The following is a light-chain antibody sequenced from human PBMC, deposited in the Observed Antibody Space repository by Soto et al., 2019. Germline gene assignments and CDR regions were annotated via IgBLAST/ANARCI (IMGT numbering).Light chain of an antibody. Sequence: EIVLTQSPGTLSLSPGERATLSCRASQSVSSSYLAWYQQKPGQAPRLLIYDASSRATGIPDRFSGSGSGTDFPRTISRLEPEDFAVYYCQQYGSSPRTFGQGTKVEIK. CDR2: DAS. J-gene: IGKJ1*01. V-gene: IGKV3-20*01. CDR1: QSVSSSY. CDR3: QQYGSSPRT.